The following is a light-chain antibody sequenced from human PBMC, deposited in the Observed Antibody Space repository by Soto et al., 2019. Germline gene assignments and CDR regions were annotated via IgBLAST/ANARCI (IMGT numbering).Light chain of an antibody. CDR3: QQYNNWPPWT. Sequence: EIVMTQSPATLSVSPGERATLSCRASQSISSNLAWYRQKPGQAPRLLIYGESTRATGIPARFSGSGSGTEFTLTISSLQSEDFAVYYCQQYNNWPPWTFGQGTKVEIK. V-gene: IGKV3D-15*01. CDR2: GES. CDR1: QSISSN. J-gene: IGKJ1*01.